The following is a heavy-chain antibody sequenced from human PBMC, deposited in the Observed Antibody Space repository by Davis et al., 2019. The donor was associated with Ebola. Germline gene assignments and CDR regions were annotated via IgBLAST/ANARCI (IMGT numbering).Heavy chain of an antibody. D-gene: IGHD3-16*01. CDR1: GGSIGSSNYF. V-gene: IGHV4-39*01. Sequence: SETLSLTCTVSGGSIGSSNYFWGWIRQTPGKGLEWIGNILNGGVTYYNPSLKSRVAISVDTSKNQFSLKLSSVTAADTAVYYCARALGFFGGWFDPWGQGTLVTVSS. J-gene: IGHJ5*02. CDR2: ILNGGVT. CDR3: ARALGFFGGWFDP.